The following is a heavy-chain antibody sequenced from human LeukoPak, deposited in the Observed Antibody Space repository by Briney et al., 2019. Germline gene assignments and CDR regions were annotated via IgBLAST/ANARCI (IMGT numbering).Heavy chain of an antibody. CDR3: ARDRGYSYEIYFDY. Sequence: GGSLRLSRAASGFTLSSYEMNWVRQAPGKGLEWVSYISSSGSTIYYADSVKGRFTISRDNAKNSLYLQMNSLRAEDTAVYYCARDRGYSYEIYFDYWGQGTLVTVSS. D-gene: IGHD5-18*01. V-gene: IGHV3-48*03. J-gene: IGHJ4*02. CDR1: GFTLSSYE. CDR2: ISSSGSTI.